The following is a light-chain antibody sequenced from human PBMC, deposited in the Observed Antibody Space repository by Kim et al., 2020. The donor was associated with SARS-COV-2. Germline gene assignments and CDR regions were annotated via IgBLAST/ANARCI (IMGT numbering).Light chain of an antibody. Sequence: IVMTQSPATLSVSPGERVTLSCRASQSVRNNLAWYQQRPGHAPRLLLYGASTRATDISARFSGSGSGTEFTLTIRSLQSEDLAVYYCQQYNDWPLLSFGGGTKVDIK. V-gene: IGKV3-15*01. CDR2: GAS. CDR3: QQYNDWPLLS. J-gene: IGKJ4*01. CDR1: QSVRNN.